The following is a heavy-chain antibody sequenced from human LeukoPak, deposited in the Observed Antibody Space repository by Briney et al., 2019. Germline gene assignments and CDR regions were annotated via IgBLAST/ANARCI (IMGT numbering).Heavy chain of an antibody. CDR3: ARGIVVVPAAISLSRPGARFDY. CDR2: IYHSGST. V-gene: IGHV4-38-2*01. D-gene: IGHD2-2*02. Sequence: SETLSLTCAVSGYSISSGYYWVWIRQPPGKGLEWIGSIYHSGSTYYNPSLKSRVTISVDTSKNQFSLKLSSVTAADTAVYYCARGIVVVPAAISLSRPGARFDYWGQGTLVTVSS. J-gene: IGHJ4*02. CDR1: GYSISSGYY.